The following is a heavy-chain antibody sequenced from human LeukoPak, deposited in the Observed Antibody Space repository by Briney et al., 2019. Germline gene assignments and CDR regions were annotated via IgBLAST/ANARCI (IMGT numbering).Heavy chain of an antibody. Sequence: GSLRLSCAGSGFTFSSYGMHWVRQAPGKGLEWVAVIWYDGSNKYYADSVKGRFTISRDNSKNTLYLQMNSLRAEDTAVYYCARDNLVVVVAATQNWFDPWGQGTLVTVSS. CDR1: GFTFSSYG. V-gene: IGHV3-33*01. D-gene: IGHD2-15*01. CDR2: IWYDGSNK. J-gene: IGHJ5*02. CDR3: ARDNLVVVVAATQNWFDP.